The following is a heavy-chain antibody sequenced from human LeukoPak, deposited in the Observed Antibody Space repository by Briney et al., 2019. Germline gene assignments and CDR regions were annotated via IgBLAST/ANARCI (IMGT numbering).Heavy chain of an antibody. D-gene: IGHD3-10*01. CDR3: ARAFGIEFGTPGYYFDY. V-gene: IGHV1-69*06. CDR2: IIPIFARA. Sequence: SVKVSCKASGGTFNNYAMSWVRQAPGQGLEWMGGIIPIFARANYAQKFQGRVTITADKSTSTAYMELSSLRSEDTAVYYCARAFGIEFGTPGYYFDYWGQGTLVTVSS. J-gene: IGHJ4*02. CDR1: GGTFNNYA.